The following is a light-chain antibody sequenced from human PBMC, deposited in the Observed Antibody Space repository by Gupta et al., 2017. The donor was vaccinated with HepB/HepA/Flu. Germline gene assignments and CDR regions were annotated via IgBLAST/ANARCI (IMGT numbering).Light chain of an antibody. V-gene: IGKV1-17*01. CDR1: QEIRND. CDR3: RHQNNYPSS. Sequence: DIQMTQSPSALSASVGDRVTITCRASQEIRNDLDWYQQKPGKAPKRLIYAASSLQSGVPSRFSGSGSGTEFTLTISSLQPEDFASYCCRHQNNYPSSFGQWTKVELK. J-gene: IGKJ2*04. CDR2: AAS.